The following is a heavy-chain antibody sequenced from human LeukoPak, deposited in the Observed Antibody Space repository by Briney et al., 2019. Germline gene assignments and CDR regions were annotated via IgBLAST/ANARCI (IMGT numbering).Heavy chain of an antibody. CDR3: TRITIHGNSDY. J-gene: IGHJ4*02. CDR2: IYFSGNT. V-gene: IGHV4-39*07. CDR1: GGSISSSSYS. Sequence: SETPSLSCTVSGGSISSSSYSWRWIRQPPGKALEWIGSIYFSGNTYYNPSLKSRLTRSVDTSKTPFSLKLHSVTAADTAMYYCTRITIHGNSDYWGQGTLVTVSS. D-gene: IGHD5-24*01.